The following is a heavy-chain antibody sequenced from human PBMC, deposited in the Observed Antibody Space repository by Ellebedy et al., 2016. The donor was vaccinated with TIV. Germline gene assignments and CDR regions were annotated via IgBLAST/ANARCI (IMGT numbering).Heavy chain of an antibody. CDR1: GYTFTGYY. Sequence: AASVKVSCKASGYTFTGYYMHWARQAPGQGLEWMGWINPNSGGTNYAQKFQGRVTMTRDTSISTAYMDLSRLRSDDTAVYYCARVRGVMVIDYWGQGTLVTVSS. CDR3: ARVRGVMVIDY. D-gene: IGHD3-10*01. CDR2: INPNSGGT. V-gene: IGHV1-2*02. J-gene: IGHJ4*02.